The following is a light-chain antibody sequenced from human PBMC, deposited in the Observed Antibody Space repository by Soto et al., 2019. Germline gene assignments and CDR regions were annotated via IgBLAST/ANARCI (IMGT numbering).Light chain of an antibody. CDR3: CSYAGSSISECYV. Sequence: QSALTQPASVSGSPGQSITISCTGTSSDVGSYNLVSWYQQHPGKAPKLMIYEVSKRPSGVSNRFSGSKSGNTASLTISVLQAEDEADYYCCSYAGSSISECYVFGNGIKLTVL. J-gene: IGLJ1*01. CDR2: EVS. CDR1: SSDVGSYNL. V-gene: IGLV2-23*02.